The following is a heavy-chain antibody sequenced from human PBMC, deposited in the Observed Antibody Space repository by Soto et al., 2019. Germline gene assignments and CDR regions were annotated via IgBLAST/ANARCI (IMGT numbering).Heavy chain of an antibody. D-gene: IGHD1-26*01. V-gene: IGHV1-69*06. CDR1: GGTFSSYA. J-gene: IGHJ3*02. CDR2: IIPIFGTA. CDR3: AREELPRLDAFDI. Sequence: ASVKVSCKASGGTFSSYAISWVRQAPGQGLEWMGGIIPIFGTANYAQKFQGRVTITADKSTSTAYMELSSLRSEDTAVYYCAREELPRLDAFDIWGQGKMVTVSS.